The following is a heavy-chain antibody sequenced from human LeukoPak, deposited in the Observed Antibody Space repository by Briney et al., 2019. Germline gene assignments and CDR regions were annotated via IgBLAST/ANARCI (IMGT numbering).Heavy chain of an antibody. D-gene: IGHD3-22*01. CDR1: GFTFSSYS. Sequence: GGSLRLSCAASGFTFSSYSVNWVRRAPGKGLEWVSSISGSSSYIFYADSVKGRFTISRDNAKNSLFLQMNSLRAEDTAVYYCARHGESSGLDFWGQGTLVTVSS. CDR2: ISGSSSYI. V-gene: IGHV3-21*01. J-gene: IGHJ4*02. CDR3: ARHGESSGLDF.